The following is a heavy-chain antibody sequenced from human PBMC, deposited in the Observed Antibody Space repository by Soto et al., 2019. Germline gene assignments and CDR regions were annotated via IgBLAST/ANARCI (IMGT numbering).Heavy chain of an antibody. CDR3: AIDGGRHSVGIDY. Sequence: QVQLVQSGAEVQKPGSSVKVSCKASGGTFSSYSINWVRQAPGQGLEWMGAIITIFGTANYAQRFQGRVTITAGESTSTAYMELSSLISEYTSVYYCAIDGGRHSVGIDYGCQGTLVTVSS. J-gene: IGHJ4*02. V-gene: IGHV1-69*01. CDR2: IITIFGTA. D-gene: IGHD1-26*01. CDR1: GGTFSSYS.